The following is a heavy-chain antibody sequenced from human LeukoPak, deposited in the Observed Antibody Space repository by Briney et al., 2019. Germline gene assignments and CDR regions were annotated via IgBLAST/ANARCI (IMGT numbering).Heavy chain of an antibody. V-gene: IGHV5-51*01. CDR2: IYPGDSDT. Sequence: GESLKISCKGSGYSFTSYWIGWVRQMPGNGLEWMGIIYPGDSDTRYSPSFQGQVTISADKSISTAYLQWSSLKASDTAMYYCASSALSSSGGGFFDPWGQGTLVTVSS. CDR1: GYSFTSYW. J-gene: IGHJ5*02. D-gene: IGHD6-6*01. CDR3: ASSALSSSGGGFFDP.